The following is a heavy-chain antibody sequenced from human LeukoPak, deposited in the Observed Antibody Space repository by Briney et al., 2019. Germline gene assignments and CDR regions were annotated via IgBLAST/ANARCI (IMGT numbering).Heavy chain of an antibody. CDR1: GGSFSGYY. J-gene: IGHJ4*02. D-gene: IGHD3-22*01. V-gene: IGHV4-34*01. Sequence: PSETLSLTCAVYGGSFSGYYWSWIRQPPGKGLEWIGEINHSGSTNYNPFLKSRVTISVDTSKNQFSLKLSSVTAADTAVYYCARSYYYDSSGYYAFDYWGQGTLVTVSS. CDR2: INHSGST. CDR3: ARSYYYDSSGYYAFDY.